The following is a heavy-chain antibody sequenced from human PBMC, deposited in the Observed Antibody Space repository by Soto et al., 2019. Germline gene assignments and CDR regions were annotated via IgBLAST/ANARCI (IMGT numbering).Heavy chain of an antibody. D-gene: IGHD5-18*01. CDR2: IWYDGSNK. CDR3: ARDRGSGYSYAIDY. Sequence: VAVIWYDGSNKYYADSVKGRFTISRDNSKNTLYLQMNSLRAEDTAVYYCARDRGSGYSYAIDYWGQGTLVTVSS. V-gene: IGHV3-33*01. J-gene: IGHJ4*02.